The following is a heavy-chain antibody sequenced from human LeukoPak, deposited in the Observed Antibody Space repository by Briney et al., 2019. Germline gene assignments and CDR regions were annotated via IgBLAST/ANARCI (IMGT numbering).Heavy chain of an antibody. CDR2: INPNSGGT. Sequence: ASVKVSCKASGCTFTGYYMHWVRQAPGQGLEWMGWINPNSGGTNYAQKFQGRVTMTRDTSISTAYMELSRLRSDDTAVYYCARDGVGATGGAFDIWGQGTMVTVSS. D-gene: IGHD1-26*01. CDR1: GCTFTGYY. CDR3: ARDGVGATGGAFDI. J-gene: IGHJ3*02. V-gene: IGHV1-2*02.